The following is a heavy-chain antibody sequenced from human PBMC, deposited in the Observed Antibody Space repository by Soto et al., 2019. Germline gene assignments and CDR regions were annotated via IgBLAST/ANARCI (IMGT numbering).Heavy chain of an antibody. V-gene: IGHV3-21*01. D-gene: IGHD2-15*01. CDR3: ARDPGSRIYYYYGMDV. CDR2: ISSSSSYI. CDR1: GFTFSSYS. J-gene: IGHJ6*02. Sequence: GGSLRISCAAPGFTFSSYSMNWVRQAPGKGLEWVSSISSSSSYIYYADSVKGRFTISRDNAKNSLYLQMNSLRAEDTAVYYCARDPGSRIYYYYGMDVWGQGTTVTVSS.